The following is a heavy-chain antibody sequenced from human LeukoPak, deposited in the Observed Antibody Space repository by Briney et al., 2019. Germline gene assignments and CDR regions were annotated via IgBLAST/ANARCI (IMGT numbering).Heavy chain of an antibody. CDR3: AKKVSVYDFWSGYYYYYMDV. CDR1: GFTFGDYA. D-gene: IGHD3-3*01. J-gene: IGHJ6*03. Sequence: PGRSLRLSCTASGFTFGDYAMSWVRQAPGKGLEWVSAISGSGGSTYYADSVKGRFTISRDNSKNTLYLQMNSLRAEDTAVYYCAKKVSVYDFWSGYYYYYMDVWGKGTTVTVSS. CDR2: ISGSGGST. V-gene: IGHV3-23*01.